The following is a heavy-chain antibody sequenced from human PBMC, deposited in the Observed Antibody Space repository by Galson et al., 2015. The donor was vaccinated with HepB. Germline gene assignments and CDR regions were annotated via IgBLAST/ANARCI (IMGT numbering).Heavy chain of an antibody. CDR3: ARDHEGYDVIYYFDY. CDR1: GSTFSSYS. Sequence: SLRLSCAASGSTFSSYSMNWVRQAPGKGLEWVSSISSSSSYIYYADSVKGRFTISRDNAKNSLYLQMNSLRAEDTAVYYCARDHEGYDVIYYFDYWGQGTLVTVSS. J-gene: IGHJ4*02. V-gene: IGHV3-21*01. D-gene: IGHD3-3*01. CDR2: ISSSSSYI.